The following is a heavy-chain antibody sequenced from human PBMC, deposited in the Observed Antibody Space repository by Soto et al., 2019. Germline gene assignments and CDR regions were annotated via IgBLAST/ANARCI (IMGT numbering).Heavy chain of an antibody. V-gene: IGHV1-69*01. CDR2: IIPISGTA. J-gene: IGHJ6*02. CDR3: ARSQGSSTSLEIYYYYSYGMDV. Sequence: QVQLVQSGAEVKKPGSSVKVSCKASGGTFSSYAISWVRQAPGQGLEWMGGIIPISGTANYAQKFQGRVTMTADESTSTAYMELSSLRSEDTAVYYCARSQGSSTSLEIYYYYSYGMDVWGQGTTVTVSS. CDR1: GGTFSSYA. D-gene: IGHD2-2*01.